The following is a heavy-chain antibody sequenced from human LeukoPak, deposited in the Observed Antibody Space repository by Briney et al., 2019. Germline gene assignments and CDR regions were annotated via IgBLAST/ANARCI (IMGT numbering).Heavy chain of an antibody. CDR3: TRDTNYYDSSGLPSFDP. D-gene: IGHD3-22*01. V-gene: IGHV1-18*01. CDR1: GYTFTSYG. CDR2: ISAYNGNT. J-gene: IGHJ5*02. Sequence: ASVKVSCKASGYTFTSYGISWVRQAPGQGLEWMGWISAYNGNTNYAQKLQGRVTMTTDTSTSTAYMELRSLRSVDTAVYYCTRDTNYYDSSGLPSFDPWGQGTLVTVSS.